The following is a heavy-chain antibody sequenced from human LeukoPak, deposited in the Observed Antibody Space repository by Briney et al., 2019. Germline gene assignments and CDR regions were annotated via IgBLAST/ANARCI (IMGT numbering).Heavy chain of an antibody. CDR2: MNPNSGNT. Sequence: GASVKVSCKASGYTFTSYDINWVRQATGQGLEWMGWMNPNSGNTGYAQKFQGRVTMTRNTSISTAYMELSSLRSEDTAVYYCAGGGPNDYFTTNWFDPWGQGTLVTVSS. V-gene: IGHV1-8*01. CDR1: GYTFTSYD. CDR3: AGGGPNDYFTTNWFDP. J-gene: IGHJ5*02. D-gene: IGHD2/OR15-2a*01.